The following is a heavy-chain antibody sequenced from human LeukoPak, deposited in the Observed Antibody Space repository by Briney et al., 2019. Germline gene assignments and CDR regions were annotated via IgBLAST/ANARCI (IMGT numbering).Heavy chain of an antibody. Sequence: GGSLRLSCAASGFTFSSYSMNWVRQAPGKGLEWVSYISSSSSTIYYADSVKGRFTISRDNAKNSPYLQMNSLRDEDTAVYYCARDYRDYYDSSGYYYWGQGTLVTVSS. J-gene: IGHJ4*02. CDR2: ISSSSSTI. D-gene: IGHD3-22*01. V-gene: IGHV3-48*02. CDR3: ARDYRDYYDSSGYYY. CDR1: GFTFSSYS.